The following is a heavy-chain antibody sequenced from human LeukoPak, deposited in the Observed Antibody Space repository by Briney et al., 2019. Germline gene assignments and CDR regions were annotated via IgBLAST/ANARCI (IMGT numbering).Heavy chain of an antibody. CDR3: ARLIVARGHWFDP. J-gene: IGHJ5*02. CDR1: GGPISSGGYY. Sequence: SQTLSLTCTVSGGPISSGGYYWSWIRQHPGKGLEWIGYIYYSGSTYYNPSLKSRVTISVDTSKNQFSLKLSSVTAADTAVYYCARLIVARGHWFDPWGQGTLVTVSS. D-gene: IGHD2-15*01. V-gene: IGHV4-31*03. CDR2: IYYSGST.